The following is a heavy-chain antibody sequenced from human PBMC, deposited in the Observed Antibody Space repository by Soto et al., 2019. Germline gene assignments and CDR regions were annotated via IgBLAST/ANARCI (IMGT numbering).Heavy chain of an antibody. J-gene: IGHJ4*02. CDR1: GGSISSSSYY. V-gene: IGHV4-39*01. D-gene: IGHD2-15*01. Sequence: PSETLSLTCTVSGGSISSSSYYWGWIRQPPGKGLEWLGNIYYSGSTYYNPSLKSRVTISIDTSKNQFSLKLSSVTAADTAVYYCARHTPAISISDHWGQGTLVTVS. CDR3: ARHTPAISISDH. CDR2: IYYSGST.